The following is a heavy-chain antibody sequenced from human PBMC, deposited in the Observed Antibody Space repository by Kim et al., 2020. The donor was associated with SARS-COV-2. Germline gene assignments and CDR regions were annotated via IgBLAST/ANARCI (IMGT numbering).Heavy chain of an antibody. CDR3: AHREPLYSSFDL. CDR2: K. Sequence: KRYSHSLKSRLTITKDTSKNQVVLTMTNMDPVDTATYYCAHREPLYSSFDLWGRGTLVTVSS. V-gene: IGHV2-5*01. J-gene: IGHJ2*01. D-gene: IGHD6-13*01.